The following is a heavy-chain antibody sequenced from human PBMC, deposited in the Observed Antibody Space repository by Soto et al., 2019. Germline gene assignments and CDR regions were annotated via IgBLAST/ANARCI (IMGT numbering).Heavy chain of an antibody. Sequence: PSETLSLTCTVSGGSISSDIYYWGWIRQSPEKGLEWIASISYSGSTHYNPTLKSRLIISVDTSKNQFSLILTSVTAADTAVYYCARLGGHCSSSSCFGFYVMDVWGQGTTVTVSS. CDR2: ISYSGST. J-gene: IGHJ6*02. V-gene: IGHV4-39*01. CDR1: GGSISSDIYY. D-gene: IGHD2-2*01. CDR3: ARLGGHCSSSSCFGFYVMDV.